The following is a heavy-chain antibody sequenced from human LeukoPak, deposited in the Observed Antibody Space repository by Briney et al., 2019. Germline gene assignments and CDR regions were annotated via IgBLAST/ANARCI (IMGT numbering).Heavy chain of an antibody. Sequence: PGGSLRVSCTASGFLFNNFGLMWVRQAPGKGLEWVSAISNEGGGTTYADFVRGRFTISRDNSKNTLFLQMNSLRAEDTALYYCAKGSSGYFADLWGQGTLVTVSS. D-gene: IGHD3-22*01. CDR2: ISNEGGGT. CDR1: GFLFNNFG. V-gene: IGHV3-23*01. J-gene: IGHJ5*02. CDR3: AKGSSGYFADL.